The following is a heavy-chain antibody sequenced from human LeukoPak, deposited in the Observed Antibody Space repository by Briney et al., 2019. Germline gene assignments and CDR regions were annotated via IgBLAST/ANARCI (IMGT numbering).Heavy chain of an antibody. CDR2: ISSSSSYI. CDR3: ARDRRGGVWYFDL. CDR1: GFTFSSYS. V-gene: IGHV3-21*01. D-gene: IGHD3-10*01. J-gene: IGHJ2*01. Sequence: PGRSLRLSCAASGFTFSSYSMNWVRQAPGKGLEWVSSISSSSSYIYYADSVKGRFTISRDNAKNSLYLQMNSLRAEDTAVYYCARDRRGGVWYFDLWGRGTLVTVSS.